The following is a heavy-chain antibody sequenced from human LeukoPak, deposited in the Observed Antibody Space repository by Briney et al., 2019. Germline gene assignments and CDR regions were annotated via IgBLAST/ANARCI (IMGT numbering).Heavy chain of an antibody. J-gene: IGHJ6*02. V-gene: IGHV3-7*05. CDR2: IKHDGSDK. D-gene: IGHD3-22*01. Sequence: GSLRLSCAASGFTFSSYWMSWARQAPGKGLEWVANIKHDGSDKYYVDSVKGRFTISRDNAKNSLYLQMNSLRAEDTAVYYCARDRYYYDSSGYYTYGMDVWGQGTTVTVSS. CDR3: ARDRYYYDSSGYYTYGMDV. CDR1: GFTFSSYW.